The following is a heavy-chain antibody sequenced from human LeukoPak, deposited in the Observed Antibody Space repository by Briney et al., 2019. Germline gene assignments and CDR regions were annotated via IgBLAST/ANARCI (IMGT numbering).Heavy chain of an antibody. CDR2: ISSGGSTT. CDR3: ARDLPPPLRFFDY. D-gene: IGHD3-10*01. V-gene: IGHV3-11*01. J-gene: IGHJ4*02. CDR1: GFTFSDYY. Sequence: GGSLRLSCAASGFTFSDYYMSWIRQAPGKGLEWVSYISSGGSTTYYADSVKGRFTISRDNAKNSLYLQMNSLRAEDTAVYYCARDLPPPLRFFDYWGQGTLVTVSS.